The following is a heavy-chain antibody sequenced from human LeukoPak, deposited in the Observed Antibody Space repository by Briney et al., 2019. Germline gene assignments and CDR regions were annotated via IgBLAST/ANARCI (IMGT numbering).Heavy chain of an antibody. CDR3: ARDPGYSRPSSYGYFDH. CDR2: ISGGSGAI. CDR1: GFTFSSYK. V-gene: IGHV3-48*01. D-gene: IGHD1-26*01. Sequence: GGSLRLSCAASGFTFSSYKMIWVRQAPGKGLEWVSYISGGSGAIYYTDSVRGRFTISRDNARNSLALQMNSLRVEDTAVYYCARDPGYSRPSSYGYFDHWGQGTLATVSS. J-gene: IGHJ4*02.